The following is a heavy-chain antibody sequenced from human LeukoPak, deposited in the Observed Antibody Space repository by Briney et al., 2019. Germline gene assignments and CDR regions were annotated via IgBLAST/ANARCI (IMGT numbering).Heavy chain of an antibody. Sequence: GGSLRLSCAASGFTFSSYAMNWVRQAPGKGLQWVSSISGSGVNTYYADSVKGRFTISRDNSKNTLYLQMSSLRAEDTAIYYCAKVVTAMVKIDAFDIWGQGTVVTVSS. V-gene: IGHV3-23*01. CDR2: ISGSGVNT. J-gene: IGHJ3*02. CDR3: AKVVTAMVKIDAFDI. CDR1: GFTFSSYA. D-gene: IGHD5-18*01.